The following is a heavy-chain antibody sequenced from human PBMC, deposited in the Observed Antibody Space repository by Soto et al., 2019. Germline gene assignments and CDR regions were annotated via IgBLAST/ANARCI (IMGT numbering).Heavy chain of an antibody. CDR2: VSFDGSSQ. Sequence: PGGSLRLSCAASGFTFTSFSIHWVRQAPGKGLEWVALVSFDGSSQYYADSVKGRFTISRDNSMNTVDLHMSSLRPDDSAVYYCARRDTRYYYYGLDVWGQGTSVTVSS. V-gene: IGHV3-30-3*01. CDR1: GFTFTSFS. J-gene: IGHJ6*02. CDR3: ARRDTRYYYYGLDV.